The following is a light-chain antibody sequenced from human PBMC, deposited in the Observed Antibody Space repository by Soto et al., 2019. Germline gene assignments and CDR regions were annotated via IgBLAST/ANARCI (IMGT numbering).Light chain of an antibody. Sequence: EIVMMQSPATLSVSPGERATLFCRASQSVSSNLAWYQQKPGQAPRLLIYDASTRATGIPARFSGSGSGTEFTLTISSLQSGDFAVYYCQQYNSWPPKYTFGQGTQLEIK. CDR3: QQYNSWPPKYT. J-gene: IGKJ2*01. V-gene: IGKV3-15*01. CDR1: QSVSSN. CDR2: DAS.